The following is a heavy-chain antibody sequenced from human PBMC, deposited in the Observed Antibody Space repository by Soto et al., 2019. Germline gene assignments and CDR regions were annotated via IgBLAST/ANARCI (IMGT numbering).Heavy chain of an antibody. CDR2: INAGNGNT. Sequence: ASVKVSCKASGYTFTSYAMHWVRQAPGQRLEWMGRINAGNGNTKYSQKNQGRVTITKDTSASTAYMELSSQRSEVTAVFYCAFGTGYCSGGSCFDNWFDPWGQGTLVTVSS. D-gene: IGHD2-15*01. J-gene: IGHJ5*02. V-gene: IGHV1-3*01. CDR3: AFGTGYCSGGSCFDNWFDP. CDR1: GYTFTSYA.